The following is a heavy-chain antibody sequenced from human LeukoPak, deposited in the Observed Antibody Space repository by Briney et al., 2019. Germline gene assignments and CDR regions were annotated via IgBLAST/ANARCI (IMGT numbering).Heavy chain of an antibody. J-gene: IGHJ1*01. Sequence: VKVSCKASGGTFSSYAISWVRQAPGQGLEWMGGIIPIFGTANYAQKFQGRVTITADESASTAYMELSSLRSEDTAVYYCARVPLHDRNDYYYPHWGQGTVVTVSS. CDR1: GGTFSSYA. CDR3: ARVPLHDRNDYYYPH. V-gene: IGHV1-69*13. D-gene: IGHD3-22*01. CDR2: IIPIFGTA.